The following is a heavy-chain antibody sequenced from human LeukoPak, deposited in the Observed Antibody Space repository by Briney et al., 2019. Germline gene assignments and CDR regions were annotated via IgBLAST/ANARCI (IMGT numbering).Heavy chain of an antibody. CDR3: ARVLSGRGSLYDYYYYMDV. CDR1: GFTFSRYW. J-gene: IGHJ6*03. Sequence: GGSLRLSCAASGFTFSRYWMTWVRQAPGKGLEWVANINQDGSAKYYVDSVKGRFTISRDISKNTLYLQMNSLRAEDTAVYYCARVLSGRGSLYDYYYYMDVWGKGTTVTISS. CDR2: INQDGSAK. V-gene: IGHV3-7*03. D-gene: IGHD3-10*01.